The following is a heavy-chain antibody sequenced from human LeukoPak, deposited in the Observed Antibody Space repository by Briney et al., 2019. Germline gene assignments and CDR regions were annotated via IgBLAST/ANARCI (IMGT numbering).Heavy chain of an antibody. V-gene: IGHV1-8*01. Sequence: GASVKVSCKASGYTFTSYDINWVRQATGQGLEWMGWMNPNSGNTGYAQKFQGRVTMTRNTSISTAYTELSSLRSEDTAVYYCARVRYDYVWGSYRLIDYWGQGTLVTVSS. CDR2: MNPNSGNT. CDR1: GYTFTSYD. CDR3: ARVRYDYVWGSYRLIDY. J-gene: IGHJ4*02. D-gene: IGHD3-16*02.